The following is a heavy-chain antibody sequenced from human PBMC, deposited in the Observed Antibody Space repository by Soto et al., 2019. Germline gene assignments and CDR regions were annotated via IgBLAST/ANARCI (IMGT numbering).Heavy chain of an antibody. V-gene: IGHV4-4*02. D-gene: IGHD2-15*01. CDR2: IYYSGST. J-gene: IGHJ5*02. Sequence: SETLSLTCAVSGGSMRSNNRWSWVRQPPGKGLEWIGYIYYSGSTNYNPSLKSRVTISVDTSKNQFSLKLSSVTAADTAVYYCARVVVAATHNWLDPWGQGTLVTVSS. CDR1: GGSMRSNN. CDR3: ARVVVAATHNWLDP.